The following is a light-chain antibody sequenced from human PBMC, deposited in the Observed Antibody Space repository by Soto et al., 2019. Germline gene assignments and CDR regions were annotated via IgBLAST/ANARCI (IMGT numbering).Light chain of an antibody. V-gene: IGLV2-23*01. CDR1: SRTLGSFNL. J-gene: IGLJ1*01. CDR2: EGF. CDR3: CSFASSTV. Sequence: QSALTQPASVSGSPGQSITISCTGTSRTLGSFNLVSWYQHHPDKAPKLILYEGFKRPSGVSSRFSGSNSANTASLTISGLQPEDEADYYCCSFASSTVFGTGTKVTVL.